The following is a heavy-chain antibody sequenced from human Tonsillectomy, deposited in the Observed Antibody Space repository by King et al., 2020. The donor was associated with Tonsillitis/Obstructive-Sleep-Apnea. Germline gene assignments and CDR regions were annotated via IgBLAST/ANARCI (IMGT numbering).Heavy chain of an antibody. Sequence: QLVQSGAEVKKPGSSVKVSCKTSGGTFSRYAISWVRQAPGQGLEWMGAIIPMLGIVQYAQKFQGRVTITADKSTSTAYLELSSLRSDDTAVYFCAREVYGDYTWYGLDVWGQGTTVTVSS. J-gene: IGHJ6*02. CDR3: AREVYGDYTWYGLDV. CDR2: IIPMLGIV. V-gene: IGHV1-69*10. CDR1: GGTFSRYA. D-gene: IGHD2-21*01.